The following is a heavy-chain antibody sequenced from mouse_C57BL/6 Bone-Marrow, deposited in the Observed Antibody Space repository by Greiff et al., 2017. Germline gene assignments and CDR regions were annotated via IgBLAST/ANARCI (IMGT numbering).Heavy chain of an antibody. J-gene: IGHJ4*01. D-gene: IGHD4-1*01. CDR3: ARLGRRYYAMDY. Sequence: QVQLQQSGSELRSPGSSVKLSCKDFDSEVFPIAYMSWVRQKPGHGFEWIGGILPSIGRTIYGEKFEDKATLDADTLYNTAYLELNSLTSEDSAIYYCARLGRRYYAMDYWGQGTSVTVSS. CDR1: DSEVFPIAY. V-gene: IGHV15-2*01. CDR2: ILPSIGRT.